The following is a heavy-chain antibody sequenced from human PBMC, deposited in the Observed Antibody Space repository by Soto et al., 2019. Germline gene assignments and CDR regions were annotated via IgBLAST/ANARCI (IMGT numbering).Heavy chain of an antibody. D-gene: IGHD4-17*01. J-gene: IGHJ4*02. CDR2: IWYDGSNK. Sequence: QVQLVESGGGVVQPGRSLRLSCAASGFIFSDYGMHWVRQAPGKGREWVAVIWYDGSNKYYADFVKGRFNISRDNSKDNLYLQMNSLRAEDKAVYYCANARLDDYGEVQWGQGTLVTVSS. CDR1: GFIFSDYG. V-gene: IGHV3-33*06. CDR3: ANARLDDYGEVQ.